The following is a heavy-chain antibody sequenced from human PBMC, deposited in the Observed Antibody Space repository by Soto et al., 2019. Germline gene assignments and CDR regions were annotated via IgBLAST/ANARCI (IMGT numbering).Heavy chain of an antibody. CDR2: IYDGGST. V-gene: IGHV4-30-4*01. D-gene: IGHD7-27*01. CDR3: PRGPSGDQGYS. CDR1: GDSISDVNYY. J-gene: IGHJ4*02. Sequence: QVQLQGSGPRLVKPSQTLSLTCTVSGDSISDVNYYWRWIRQAPDKGLELIGHIYDGGSTYSNPSRKRRVTVPLNTSKNQFSRQLSSMSAAETAVYYCPRGPSGDQGYSWCQGTLVTFPS.